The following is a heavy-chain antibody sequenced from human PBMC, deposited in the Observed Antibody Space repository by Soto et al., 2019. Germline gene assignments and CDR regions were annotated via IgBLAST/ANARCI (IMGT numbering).Heavy chain of an antibody. Sequence: SGPTLVNPTQTLTLTCTFSGFSLSTSGMHVSWIRQPPGKALEWLARIDWDDDKFYSTSLKTRLTISKDTSKNQVVLTMTNMDPVDTATYYCARTHSSGWTFGYWGQGTLVTAPQ. CDR2: IDWDDDK. D-gene: IGHD6-19*01. V-gene: IGHV2-70*04. CDR1: GFSLSTSGMH. CDR3: ARTHSSGWTFGY. J-gene: IGHJ4*02.